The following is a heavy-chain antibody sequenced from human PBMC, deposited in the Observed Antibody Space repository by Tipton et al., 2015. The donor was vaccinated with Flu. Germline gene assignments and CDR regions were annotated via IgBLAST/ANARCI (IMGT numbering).Heavy chain of an antibody. D-gene: IGHD1-14*01. CDR2: IYTSGST. CDR3: ARDSHRLDFDY. Sequence: TLSLTCTVSGDSINSYYWHWTRQPAGKGLEWIGRIYTSGSTKYNPSLKSRVSMSVDTSKNQFSLKLTSVTAADTAVYFCARDSHRLDFDYWGQGILVTVSS. CDR1: GDSINSYY. J-gene: IGHJ4*02. V-gene: IGHV4-4*07.